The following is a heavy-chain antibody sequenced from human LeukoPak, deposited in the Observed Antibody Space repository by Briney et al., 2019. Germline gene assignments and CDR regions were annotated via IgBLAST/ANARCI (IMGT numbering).Heavy chain of an antibody. D-gene: IGHD1-26*01. J-gene: IGHJ4*02. CDR2: LYYTGST. CDR3: ARLNTSGSYPLIDY. Sequence: SETLSLTCTVSGGSISSYYWSWIRQPPGKGLEWIAYLYYTGSTNYNPSLKSRVTISIDTSKNQFSLRLSSVTAADTAVYYCARLNTSGSYPLIDYWGQGTLVTVSS. CDR1: GGSISSYY. V-gene: IGHV4-59*01.